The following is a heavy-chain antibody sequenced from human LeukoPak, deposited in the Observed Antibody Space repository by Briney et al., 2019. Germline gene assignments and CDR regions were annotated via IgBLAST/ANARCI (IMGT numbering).Heavy chain of an antibody. D-gene: IGHD3-22*01. Sequence: GESLKISCKGSGYSFTDYWIGWVRQMPGKGLEWMGIIYPGDSDTKYSPSFQGQVTISADKSISTAYLQWSSLKASDTAMYYCARPVHDSTGYYYVFDYWGQGSLVTVSS. CDR3: ARPVHDSTGYYYVFDY. V-gene: IGHV5-51*01. CDR1: GYSFTDYW. J-gene: IGHJ4*02. CDR2: IYPGDSDT.